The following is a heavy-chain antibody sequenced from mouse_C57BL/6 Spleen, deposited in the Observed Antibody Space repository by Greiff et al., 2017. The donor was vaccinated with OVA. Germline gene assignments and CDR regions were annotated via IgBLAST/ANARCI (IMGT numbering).Heavy chain of an antibody. CDR2: FHPYNDDT. D-gene: IGHD1-1*01. J-gene: IGHJ1*03. V-gene: IGHV1-47*01. Sequence: QVQLQQSGAELVKPGASVKMSCKASGYTFTTYPIEWMKQNPGKSLEWIGNFHPYNDDTKYSENFKGKATLTVAKSSSTVYLELSRLTSDDSAVYYCARGYYGSSYWYFDVWGTGTTVTVSS. CDR3: ARGYYGSSYWYFDV. CDR1: GYTFTTYP.